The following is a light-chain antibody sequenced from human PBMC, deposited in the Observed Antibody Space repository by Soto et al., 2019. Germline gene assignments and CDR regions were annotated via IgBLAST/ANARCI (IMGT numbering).Light chain of an antibody. CDR3: QHYNNWPPWT. Sequence: ELVMTQSPATLSVSPVERATLSCRASQSVSSNLAWYQQKPGQAPRIFIYGASTRATGIPARFSGSGSGTEFTLTISSLQSEDFAVYYCQHYNNWPPWTFGQGTKVDIK. J-gene: IGKJ1*01. CDR2: GAS. V-gene: IGKV3-15*01. CDR1: QSVSSN.